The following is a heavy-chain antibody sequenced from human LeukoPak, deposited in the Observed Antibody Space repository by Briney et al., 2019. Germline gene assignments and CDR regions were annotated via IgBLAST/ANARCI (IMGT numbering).Heavy chain of an antibody. V-gene: IGHV3-48*01. CDR1: GFTFNNYD. CDR3: AKVGSFDYVWGSYRRAPFDY. J-gene: IGHJ4*02. CDR2: ISSSSSII. D-gene: IGHD3-16*02. Sequence: GGSLRLSCAASGFTFNNYDMNWVRQAPGKGLEWVSYISSSSSIIYYADSVKGRFTISRDTAKNSLYLQMNSLRAEDTAVYYCAKVGSFDYVWGSYRRAPFDYWGQGTLVTVSS.